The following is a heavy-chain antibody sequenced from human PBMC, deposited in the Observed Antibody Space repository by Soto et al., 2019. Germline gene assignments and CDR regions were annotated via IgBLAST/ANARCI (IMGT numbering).Heavy chain of an antibody. D-gene: IGHD6-6*01. V-gene: IGHV6-1*01. Sequence: PSQTLSLTCAISGDSVSSNSAAWNWIRQSPSRGLEWLGRTYYRSKWYNDYAVSVKSRITINPDTSKNQFSLQLSSVTPEDTAVYYCAIEYSSSSPNWFDPWGQGTLVTVSS. CDR2: TYYRSKWYN. J-gene: IGHJ5*02. CDR3: AIEYSSSSPNWFDP. CDR1: GDSVSSNSAA.